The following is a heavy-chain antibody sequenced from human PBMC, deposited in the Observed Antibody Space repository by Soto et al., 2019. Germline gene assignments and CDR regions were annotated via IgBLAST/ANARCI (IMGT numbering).Heavy chain of an antibody. CDR1: GFRFSSYA. Sequence: QVQLVESGGGMVQPGRSLRLSCAASGFRFSSYAMHWVRKAPGKGLEWVAIMSYDGFNKYYADSVKGRFTISRDNSKNTLYLQMNSLRAEDTAVYYCARESEAFDIWGQGTMVTVSS. CDR2: MSYDGFNK. V-gene: IGHV3-30-3*01. J-gene: IGHJ3*02. CDR3: ARESEAFDI.